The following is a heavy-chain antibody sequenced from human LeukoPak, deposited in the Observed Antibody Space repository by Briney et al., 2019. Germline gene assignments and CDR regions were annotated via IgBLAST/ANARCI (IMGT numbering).Heavy chain of an antibody. Sequence: PGRSLRLSCAASGFTFDDYAMHWVRQAPGKGLEWVSGISGSGANTYYADSVKGRFTISRDNSKNTLYLQMNSLRAEDTAVFYCAKYPASGGYFDYWGQGTLVTVSS. CDR1: GFTFDDYA. V-gene: IGHV3-23*01. D-gene: IGHD6-13*01. CDR2: ISGSGANT. J-gene: IGHJ4*02. CDR3: AKYPASGGYFDY.